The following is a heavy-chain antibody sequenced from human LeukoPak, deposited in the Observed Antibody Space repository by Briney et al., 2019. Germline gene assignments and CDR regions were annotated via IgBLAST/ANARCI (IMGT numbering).Heavy chain of an antibody. J-gene: IGHJ4*02. D-gene: IGHD3-10*01. CDR2: IGWNSGSI. Sequence: GRSLRLSCAASGFTFDDYAMHWVRQAPGKGLEWVSGIGWNSGSIGYADSVRGRFTISRDNAKNSLYLQINSLRAEDTAVYYCAKGANYGSPNRYYFDYWGQGTLVTVSS. CDR3: AKGANYGSPNRYYFDY. CDR1: GFTFDDYA. V-gene: IGHV3-9*01.